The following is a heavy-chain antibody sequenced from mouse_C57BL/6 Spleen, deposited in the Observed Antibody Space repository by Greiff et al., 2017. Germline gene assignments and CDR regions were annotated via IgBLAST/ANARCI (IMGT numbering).Heavy chain of an antibody. J-gene: IGHJ3*01. D-gene: IGHD2-5*01. CDR3: ARETIVTRFAY. CDR2: INPCSGYT. V-gene: IGHV1-4*01. Sequence: QVQLQQSGAELARPGASVQMSCKASGYTFTSYTMHWVKQRPGQGLEWIGYINPCSGYTKYNQKFKDKATLTADKSSSTAYMQLSSLTSEDSAVYYCARETIVTRFAYWGQGTLVTVSA. CDR1: GYTFTSYT.